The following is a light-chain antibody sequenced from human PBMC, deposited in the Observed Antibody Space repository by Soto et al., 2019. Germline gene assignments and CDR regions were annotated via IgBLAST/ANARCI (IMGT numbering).Light chain of an antibody. J-gene: IGKJ1*01. CDR3: LQHTSYPWT. V-gene: IGKV1-17*01. Sequence: DIQMTQSPSSLSASVGDRVTITCRASQSISSYLNWYQQKPGKAPKRLIYAASSLQSGVPARFSGSGSGTEFTLTISSLQPEDFGTYYCLQHTSYPWTFGQGTKVDIK. CDR1: QSISSY. CDR2: AAS.